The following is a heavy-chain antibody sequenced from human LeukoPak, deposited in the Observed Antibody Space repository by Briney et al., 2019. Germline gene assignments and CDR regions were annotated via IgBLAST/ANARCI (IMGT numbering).Heavy chain of an antibody. V-gene: IGHV4-34*01. Sequence: PSEILSLTCAVYGASFSGYYWSWIRQPPGKGLEWIGEINHSGSTNYNPSLKSRVTISVDTSKNQFSLKLTSVTAADTAVYYCARGYDYGNYNDWGQGTLVTVSS. J-gene: IGHJ4*02. CDR3: ARGYDYGNYND. CDR2: INHSGST. CDR1: GASFSGYY. D-gene: IGHD4-11*01.